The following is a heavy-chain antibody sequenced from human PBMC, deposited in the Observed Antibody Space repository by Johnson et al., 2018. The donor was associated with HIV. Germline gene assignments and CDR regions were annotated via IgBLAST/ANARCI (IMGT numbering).Heavy chain of an antibody. Sequence: QMLLVESGGGVVQPGRSLRLSCAASGFSFSNYAMHWVRQAPGKGLEWVAVLSNDGNSKYYTESLKGRFTISRDNAKNSLYLQMNSLRAEDTALYYCAKDSSFISGSSGGGFDIWGQGTMVTVSS. V-gene: IGHV3-30-3*01. CDR1: GFSFSNYA. CDR3: AKDSSFISGSSGGGFDI. D-gene: IGHD6-6*01. CDR2: LSNDGNSK. J-gene: IGHJ3*02.